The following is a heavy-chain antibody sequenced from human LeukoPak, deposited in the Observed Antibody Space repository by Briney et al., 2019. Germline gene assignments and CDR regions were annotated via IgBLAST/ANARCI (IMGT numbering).Heavy chain of an antibody. CDR2: MVGGGDT. D-gene: IGHD5-24*01. V-gene: IGHV3-23*01. CDR1: EFSFSTFA. CDR3: AKDLHYNDGRWEFDP. J-gene: IGHJ5*02. Sequence: GGSLRLSCAGSEFSFSTFAMTWVGQPPGKGLEWVSGMVGGGDTYYADFVKGRFTISRDNSKNTVYLQMNSLRVEDTAIYYCAKDLHYNDGRWEFDPWGQGTLVTVSS.